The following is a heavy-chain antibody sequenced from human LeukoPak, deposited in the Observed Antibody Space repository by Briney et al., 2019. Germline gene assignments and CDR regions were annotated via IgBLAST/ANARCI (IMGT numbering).Heavy chain of an antibody. CDR3: AKEYDILTGYYAFDI. D-gene: IGHD3-9*01. V-gene: IGHV3-30*02. Sequence: GGSLRLSCAASGFTFISYGMHWVRQAPGKGLEWVAFLRYDGSNKYYADSVKGRFTISRDNSKNTLYLQMNSLGAEDTAVYYCAKEYDILTGYYAFDIWGQGAMVTVSS. CDR1: GFTFISYG. J-gene: IGHJ3*02. CDR2: LRYDGSNK.